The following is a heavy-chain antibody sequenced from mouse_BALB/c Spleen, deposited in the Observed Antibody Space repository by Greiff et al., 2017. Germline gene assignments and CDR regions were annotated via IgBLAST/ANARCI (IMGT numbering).Heavy chain of an antibody. CDR1: GFNIKDTY. D-gene: IGHD2-4*01. Sequence: VQLQQSGAELVKPGASVKLSCTASGFNIKDTYMHWVKQRPEQGLEWIGRIDPANGNTKYDPKFQGKATITADTSSNTAYLQLSSLTSEDTAVYYGARGDYLPYAMDYWGQGTSVTGAS. CDR3: ARGDYLPYAMDY. J-gene: IGHJ4*01. V-gene: IGHV14-3*02. CDR2: IDPANGNT.